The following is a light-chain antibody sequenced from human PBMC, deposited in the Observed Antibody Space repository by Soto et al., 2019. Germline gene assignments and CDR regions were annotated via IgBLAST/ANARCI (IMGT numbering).Light chain of an antibody. CDR2: DVK. J-gene: IGLJ3*02. CDR1: SSDVGRYNL. Sequence: QSALTQPASVSGSPGQSITISCTGTSSDVGRYNLVSWYQQHPGKAPKVMIYDVKKRPSGVSNRFSGAKSGNTASLTISGLQAEDEAYYHCCSYAGSSSLVFGGGTKLTVL. CDR3: CSYAGSSSLV. V-gene: IGLV2-23*02.